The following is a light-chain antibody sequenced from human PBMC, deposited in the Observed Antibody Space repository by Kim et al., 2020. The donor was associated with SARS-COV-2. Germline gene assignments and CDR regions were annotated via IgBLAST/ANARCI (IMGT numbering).Light chain of an antibody. CDR2: DAS. CDR3: QQFNDYPHT. J-gene: IGKJ2*01. Sequence: GDRVTITCRASQGISSALAWYQQRPGKAPNLLILDASSLERGVPSRFSGSGSGTPFTLTIKSLQPEDFATFYCQQFNDYPHTFG. V-gene: IGKV1D-13*01. CDR1: QGISSA.